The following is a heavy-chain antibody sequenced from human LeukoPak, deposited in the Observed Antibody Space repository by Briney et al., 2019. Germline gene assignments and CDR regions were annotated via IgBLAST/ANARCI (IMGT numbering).Heavy chain of an antibody. CDR3: AKDPSYYYDSSGYYPWYFDY. Sequence: GGSLRLSCAVSGCTFSSYAMSWVRQAPGKGLEWVSAISGSGGSTYYADSVKGRFTISRDNSKNALYLQMNSLRAEDTAVYYCAKDPSYYYDSSGYYPWYFDYWGQGTLVTVSS. D-gene: IGHD3-22*01. V-gene: IGHV3-23*01. CDR1: GCTFSSYA. CDR2: ISGSGGST. J-gene: IGHJ4*02.